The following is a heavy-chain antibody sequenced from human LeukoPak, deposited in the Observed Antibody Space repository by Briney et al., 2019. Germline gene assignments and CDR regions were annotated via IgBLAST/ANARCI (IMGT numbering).Heavy chain of an antibody. CDR2: IIGIGVTT. J-gene: IGHJ1*01. V-gene: IGHV3-23*01. CDR1: GFTFRSYA. Sequence: GGSRRLSCAPPGFTFRSYAMAWVRQAPGKGLGSDSIIIGIGVTTYSADSVRGGFTISRDNSKNTLYLQMDSLRAEDTGVYYCAKVTVYFPARTAGAYGDYRGGDFQHWGQGTLAIVSS. D-gene: IGHD4-17*01. CDR3: AKVTVYFPARTAGAYGDYRGGDFQH.